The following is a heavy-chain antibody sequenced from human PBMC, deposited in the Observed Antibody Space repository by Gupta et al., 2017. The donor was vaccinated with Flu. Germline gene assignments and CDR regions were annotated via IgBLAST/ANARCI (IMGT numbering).Heavy chain of an antibody. CDR1: Y. CDR2: TRDKTKSFST. Sequence: YMDWVRQAPGKGLEWVGRTRDKTKSFSTEYAASVRGRFTISRDDATNSMTLQMNSLKIDDTAVYYCVSPPDYWGQGTLVTVSS. V-gene: IGHV3-72*01. J-gene: IGHJ4*02. CDR3: VSPPDY.